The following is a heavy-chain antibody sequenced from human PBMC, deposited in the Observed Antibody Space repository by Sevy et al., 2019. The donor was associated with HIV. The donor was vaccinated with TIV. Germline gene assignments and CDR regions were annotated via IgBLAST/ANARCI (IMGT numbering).Heavy chain of an antibody. J-gene: IGHJ4*02. V-gene: IGHV3-23*01. Sequence: GGSLRLSCAASGFTFSIYSMSWVRQAPGKGLEWVSTFSFGCGQINYADSVKGRFTISRDNSKNTLYLQMNCLSAEDTAVYYCAREGCTKPHDYWGQGTLVTVSS. CDR1: GFTFSIYS. D-gene: IGHD2-8*01. CDR3: AREGCTKPHDY. CDR2: FSFGCGQI.